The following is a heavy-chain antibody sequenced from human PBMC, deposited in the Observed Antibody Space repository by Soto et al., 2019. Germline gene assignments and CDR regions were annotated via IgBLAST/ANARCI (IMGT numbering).Heavy chain of an antibody. CDR3: ARGFGDSWYRGFDY. D-gene: IGHD6-13*01. V-gene: IGHV3-30-3*01. CDR2: IAYDGSNE. CDR1: GFTFSRYG. J-gene: IGHJ4*02. Sequence: GGSLRLSCVGSGFTFSRYGMHWVRQAPGKGLEWMAAIAYDGSNEQHAGAVKGRFTIARDNSKNILYLQMNSLRAEDTAIYYCARGFGDSWYRGFDYWGQGTLVTVSS.